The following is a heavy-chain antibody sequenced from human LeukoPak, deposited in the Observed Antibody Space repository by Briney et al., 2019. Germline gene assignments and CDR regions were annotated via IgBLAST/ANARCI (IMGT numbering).Heavy chain of an antibody. CDR1: GFTFSDYY. CDR3: ARASGGSSFFDY. CDR2: ISSRGSTI. J-gene: IGHJ4*02. V-gene: IGHV3-11*01. Sequence: TGGSLRLPCSASGFTFSDYYMIWIRQAPGKELEGVSYISSRGSTIYYADSVKGRFTISRDNAKNSLYLQMNSLRAEDTAVYYCARASGGSSFFDYWGQGTLVPVSS. D-gene: IGHD1-26*01.